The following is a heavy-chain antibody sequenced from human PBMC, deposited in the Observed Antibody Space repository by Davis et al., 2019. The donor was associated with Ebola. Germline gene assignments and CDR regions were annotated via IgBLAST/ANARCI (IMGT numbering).Heavy chain of an antibody. D-gene: IGHD2-15*01. CDR1: GFTFSSYA. CDR2: ISYDGSNK. J-gene: IGHJ6*02. CDR3: AKDFGYEVPYAMDV. V-gene: IGHV3-30*04. Sequence: PGGSLRLSCAASGFTFSSYAMHWVRQAPGKGLEWVAVISYDGSNKYYADSVKGRFTISRDNSKNTLYLQMNSLRAEDTAVYYCAKDFGYEVPYAMDVWGQGTTVTVSS.